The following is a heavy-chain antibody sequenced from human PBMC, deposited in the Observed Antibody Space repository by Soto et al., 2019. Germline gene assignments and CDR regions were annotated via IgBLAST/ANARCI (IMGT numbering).Heavy chain of an antibody. V-gene: IGHV4-39*01. J-gene: IGHJ4*02. CDR3: ARRGTTFRFDY. D-gene: IGHD3-10*02. CDR1: GCSISSSRYY. CDR2: IYYSGST. Sequence: SETLSLTCTVSGCSISSSRYYWGWIRQPPGKGLEWIGSIYYSGSTYYNPSLKSRVTISVDTSKNQFSLKLSSVTAADTAVYYCARRGTTFRFDYWGQGALVTVS.